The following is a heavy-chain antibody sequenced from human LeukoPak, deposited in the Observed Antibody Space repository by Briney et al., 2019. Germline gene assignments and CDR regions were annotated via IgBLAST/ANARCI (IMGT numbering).Heavy chain of an antibody. Sequence: IPGGSLRLSCAASGFTFSSYDMHWVRQAPGKGLEWVSSISSSSSYIYYADSVKGRFTISKDNAKNSLYLQMNSLRAEDTAVYYCARDAFGYSSGWHDYWGQGTLVTVSS. D-gene: IGHD6-19*01. CDR3: ARDAFGYSSGWHDY. V-gene: IGHV3-21*01. CDR2: ISSSSSYI. J-gene: IGHJ4*02. CDR1: GFTFSSYD.